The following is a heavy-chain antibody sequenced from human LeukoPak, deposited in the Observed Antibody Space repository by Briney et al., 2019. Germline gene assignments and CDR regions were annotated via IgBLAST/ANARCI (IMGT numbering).Heavy chain of an antibody. CDR3: ARNSASMGAFDI. Sequence: GGSLRLSRAASGFTFSSYFMNWVRQAPGKGLEWVSVIYGGGTTYYADSVKGRFTISRDNSKNTLYLQMNGLRVEDTAFYYCARNSASMGAFDIWGQGTMVTVSS. V-gene: IGHV3-66*01. CDR2: IYGGGTT. D-gene: IGHD2-21*01. J-gene: IGHJ3*02. CDR1: GFTFSSYF.